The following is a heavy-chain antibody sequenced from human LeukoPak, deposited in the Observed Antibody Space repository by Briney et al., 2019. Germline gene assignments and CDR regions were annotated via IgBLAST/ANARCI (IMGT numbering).Heavy chain of an antibody. D-gene: IGHD3-9*01. J-gene: IGHJ4*02. CDR2: IYPGDSDT. CDR1: GYSFTSYW. Sequence: GESLKISCKGSGYSFTSYWISWVRQMPGKGLEWMGIIYPGDSDTRYSPSFQGQVTISADKSISTAYLQWSSLKASDTAMYYCARHGTPGLTGYYNGVDYWGQGTLVTVSS. V-gene: IGHV5-51*01. CDR3: ARHGTPGLTGYYNGVDY.